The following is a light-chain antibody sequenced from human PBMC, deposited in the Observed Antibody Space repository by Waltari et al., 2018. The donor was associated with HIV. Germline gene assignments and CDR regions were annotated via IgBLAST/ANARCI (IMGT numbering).Light chain of an antibody. J-gene: IGLJ1*01. CDR1: SPNIGSNY. Sequence: QSVLTQPPPPSETPGQRVTLAYSASSPNIGSNYGYWSQQLPGTAPKLLIYRNNQRPSGVPDRFSGSKSGPSASLAISGLRSEDEADYYCAAWDDSLSVVYVFGTGTKVTVL. CDR2: RNN. CDR3: AAWDDSLSVVYV. V-gene: IGLV1-47*01.